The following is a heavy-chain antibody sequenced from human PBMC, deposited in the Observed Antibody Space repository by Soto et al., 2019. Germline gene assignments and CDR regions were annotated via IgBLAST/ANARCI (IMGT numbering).Heavy chain of an antibody. CDR3: AKNDFSSSTLGY. Sequence: QVQLVESGGGVVQPGRSLRLSCAASGLTFSSHGMHWVRQAPGKGLEWVAVISHDGSNKYYADSVKGRFSISRDNSKNTVYLQMNSLRAEETAVYYCAKNDFSSSTLGYWGQGTVVTVSS. CDR1: GLTFSSHG. V-gene: IGHV3-30*18. D-gene: IGHD6-6*01. J-gene: IGHJ4*02. CDR2: ISHDGSNK.